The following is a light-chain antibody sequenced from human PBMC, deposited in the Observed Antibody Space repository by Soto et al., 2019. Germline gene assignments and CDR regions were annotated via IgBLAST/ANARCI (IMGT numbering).Light chain of an antibody. CDR1: QSLNSH. CDR3: QQYNNWPPIT. Sequence: EIFMTQSPAPLSLALWEIATLSCRASQSLNSHLAWYQQKPGPAPRLLINGAATRATGIPARFSGSGSGTEFTLTISSLKSEDFAVYYCQQYNNWPPITFGQGTRLEI. CDR2: GAA. V-gene: IGKV3-15*01. J-gene: IGKJ5*01.